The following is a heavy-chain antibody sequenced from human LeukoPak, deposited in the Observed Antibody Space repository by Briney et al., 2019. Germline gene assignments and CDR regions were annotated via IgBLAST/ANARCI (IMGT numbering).Heavy chain of an antibody. CDR3: ARGYYGTGSYYNVDY. CDR1: GGTFSSYS. Sequence: SVRVSCKASGGTFSSYSLSWVRQAPGQGLEWMGGSNPMTTMPFYAQKFQDRVTITTDESTTTAYMELSSLRSEDTAVYYCARGYYGTGSYYNVDYWGQGTLVTVSS. CDR2: SNPMTTMP. J-gene: IGHJ4*02. V-gene: IGHV1-69*05. D-gene: IGHD3-10*01.